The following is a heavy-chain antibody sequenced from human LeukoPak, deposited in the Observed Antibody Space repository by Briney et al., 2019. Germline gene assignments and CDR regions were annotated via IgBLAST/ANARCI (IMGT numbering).Heavy chain of an antibody. Sequence: ASVKVSCKASGYTFTSYGIDWVRQATGQGLEWMGWMNPNSGNTGYAQKFQGRVTMTRNTSISTAYMELSSLRSEDTAVYYCARCCDSSGYFDAFDIWGQGTMVTVSS. CDR1: GYTFTSYG. J-gene: IGHJ3*02. CDR3: ARCCDSSGYFDAFDI. CDR2: MNPNSGNT. V-gene: IGHV1-8*01. D-gene: IGHD3-22*01.